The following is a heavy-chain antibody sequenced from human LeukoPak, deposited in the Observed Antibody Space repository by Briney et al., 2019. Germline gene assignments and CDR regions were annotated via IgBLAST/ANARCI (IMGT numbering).Heavy chain of an antibody. J-gene: IGHJ6*02. CDR2: ISSSGSTL. D-gene: IGHD2-2*01. V-gene: IGHV3-11*01. Sequence: GGSLRLSCAASGFTFGDYYMSWIRQAPGKGLEWVSFISSSGSTLYYADPVKGRFTISRDNAKNSLYLQMNSLRVEDTAVYYCAREVVVVPDYYYYGLDVWGQGTTVTVSS. CDR3: AREVVVVPDYYYYGLDV. CDR1: GFTFGDYY.